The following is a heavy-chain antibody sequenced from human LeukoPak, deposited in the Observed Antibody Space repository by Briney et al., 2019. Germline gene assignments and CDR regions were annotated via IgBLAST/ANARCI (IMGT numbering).Heavy chain of an antibody. CDR2: INPNSGGT. CDR1: GYTFTGYY. Sequence: ASVKVSCKASGYTFTGYYMHWVRQAPGQGLEWMGWINPNSGGTNYAQKFQGGVTMTRDTSISTAYMELSRLRSDDTAVYYCATTVGATIVVYFDYWGQGTLVTVSS. D-gene: IGHD1-26*01. CDR3: ATTVGATIVVYFDY. J-gene: IGHJ4*02. V-gene: IGHV1-2*02.